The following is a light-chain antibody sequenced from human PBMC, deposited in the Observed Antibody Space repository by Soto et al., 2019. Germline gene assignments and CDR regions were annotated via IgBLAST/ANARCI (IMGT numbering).Light chain of an antibody. J-gene: IGKJ5*01. CDR1: QSVSSSY. CDR2: GAS. V-gene: IGKV3-20*01. Sequence: EIVLTQSPGTLSLSPGERATLSCRASQSVSSSYLAWYQQKPGQAPRLLISGASNRATGIPDRFSGSGSGTDFTLTISRLEPEDFAVYYCQQYDYLTTFRQGTRLEIK. CDR3: QQYDYLTT.